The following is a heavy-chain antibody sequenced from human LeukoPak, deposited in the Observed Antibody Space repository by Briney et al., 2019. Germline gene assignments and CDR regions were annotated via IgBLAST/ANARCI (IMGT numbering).Heavy chain of an antibody. CDR3: ARDARGWSGFDY. CDR2: IYTTGNT. CDR1: GGPLNIFY. D-gene: IGHD3-3*01. J-gene: IGHJ4*02. Sequence: KPSETLSLPCNVSGGPLNIFYWSWIPQPAGEGREWIGRIYTTGNTDYNPSLKSRVTMSVDTSKNQFSLNLSSVTAADTAVYYCARDARGWSGFDYWGQGTLVTVSS. V-gene: IGHV4-4*07.